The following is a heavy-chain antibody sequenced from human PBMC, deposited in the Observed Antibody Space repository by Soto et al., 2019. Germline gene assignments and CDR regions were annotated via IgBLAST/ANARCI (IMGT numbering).Heavy chain of an antibody. CDR3: ASLVPAAMTGYYYYGMDV. Sequence: SETLSLTCTVSGGSIISGDYYWSWIRQTPGKGLEWIGYIYYSGSTNYNPSLKSRVTISVDTSKNQFSLKLSSVTAADTAVYYCASLVPAAMTGYYYYGMDVWGQGTTVTVSS. J-gene: IGHJ6*02. CDR2: IYYSGST. CDR1: GGSIISGDYY. D-gene: IGHD2-2*01. V-gene: IGHV4-61*08.